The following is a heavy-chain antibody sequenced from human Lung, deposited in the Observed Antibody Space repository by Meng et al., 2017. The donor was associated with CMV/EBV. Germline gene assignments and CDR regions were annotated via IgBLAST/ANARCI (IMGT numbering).Heavy chain of an antibody. CDR1: GDSITSSSYY. Sequence: GSLRLXXTVSGDSITSSSYYWGWIRQPPGKGLEWIGSMYYSANTYYNPSLKSRVTISVDTSQNQFSLTLTSVTAADTAVYYCAFSSGADYGSGSRDYWGQGTXVTVSS. V-gene: IGHV4-39*01. CDR3: AFSSGADYGSGSRDY. D-gene: IGHD3-10*01. J-gene: IGHJ4*02. CDR2: MYYSANT.